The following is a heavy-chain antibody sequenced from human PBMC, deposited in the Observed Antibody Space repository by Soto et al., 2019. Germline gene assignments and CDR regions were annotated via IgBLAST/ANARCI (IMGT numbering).Heavy chain of an antibody. CDR2: FDPEDGET. D-gene: IGHD1-20*01. CDR1: GYTLTELS. CDR3: ATEGHNADAFDI. J-gene: IGHJ3*02. V-gene: IGHV1-24*01. Sequence: ASVKVSCKVSGYTLTELSMHWVRQAPGKGLEWMGGFDPEDGETIYAQKFQGRVTMTEDTSTDTAYMELSRLRSEDTAVYYCATEGHNADAFDIRVQGTMVTVSS.